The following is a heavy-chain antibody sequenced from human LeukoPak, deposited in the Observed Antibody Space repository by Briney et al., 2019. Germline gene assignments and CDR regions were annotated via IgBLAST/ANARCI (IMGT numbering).Heavy chain of an antibody. V-gene: IGHV4-34*01. CDR3: ARVYYGSGSKGDY. CDR2: INHSGST. Sequence: SETLSLTCAVYGGSFSGYYWSWIRQPPGKGLEWIGEINHSGSTNYNPSLKSRVTISVDTSKNQFSLKLSSVTAADTAVYYCARVYYGSGSKGDYWGQGTLVTVSS. CDR1: GGSFSGYY. D-gene: IGHD3-10*01. J-gene: IGHJ4*02.